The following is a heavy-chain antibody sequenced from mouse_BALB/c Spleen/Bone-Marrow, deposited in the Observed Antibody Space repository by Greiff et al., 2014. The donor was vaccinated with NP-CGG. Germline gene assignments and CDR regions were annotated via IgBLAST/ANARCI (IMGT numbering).Heavy chain of an antibody. Sequence: VQLQQSGPGLVQPSQSLSITCTVSGFSLTSYGAHWVRQSPGKGLEWLGVIWSGGSTDYNAAFKSRLSISKDNSKSQVFFKMNSLQPNDTAIYYCARMDRSSYAMDYWGQGTSVTVSS. CDR2: IWSGGST. CDR3: ARMDRSSYAMDY. J-gene: IGHJ4*01. D-gene: IGHD2-14*01. CDR1: GFSLTSYG. V-gene: IGHV2-2*02.